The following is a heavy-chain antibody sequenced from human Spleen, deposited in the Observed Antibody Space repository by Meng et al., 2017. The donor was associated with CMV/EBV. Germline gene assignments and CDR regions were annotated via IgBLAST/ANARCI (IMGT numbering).Heavy chain of an antibody. D-gene: IGHD5-24*01. CDR3: ATSNGYNLNFGDY. CDR1: GYTFTSYA. CDR2: IIPIFGTA. V-gene: IGHV1-69*13. Sequence: QVRLVQSGAEVKKPGASVKVSCKASGYTFTSYAMHWVRQAPGQGLEWMGGIIPIFGTANYAQKFQDRVTITADESTSTAYMELSSLRSGDTAVYYCATSNGYNLNFGDYWGQGTLVTVSS. J-gene: IGHJ4*02.